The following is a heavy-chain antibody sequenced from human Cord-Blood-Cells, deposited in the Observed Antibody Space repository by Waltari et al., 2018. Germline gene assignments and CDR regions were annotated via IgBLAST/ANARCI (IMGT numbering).Heavy chain of an antibody. CDR1: GYTFTGYY. J-gene: IGHJ5*02. D-gene: IGHD2-21*02. CDR2: INPNRGGT. CDR3: ARVVTAINWFDP. V-gene: IGHV1-2*02. Sequence: QVQLVQSGAEVKKPGASVKVSCKASGYTFTGYYMHWVRQAPGQGLEWMGWINPNRGGTNYAQKFQGRGTMTRDTSISTAYMELSRLRSDDTAVYYCARVVTAINWFDPWGQGTLVTVSS.